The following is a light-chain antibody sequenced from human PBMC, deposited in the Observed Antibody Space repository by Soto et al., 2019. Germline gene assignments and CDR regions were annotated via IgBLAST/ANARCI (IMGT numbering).Light chain of an antibody. CDR2: EVT. J-gene: IGLJ2*01. Sequence: QSVLTQPPSASGSPGQSVTISCTGTSSDVGAYNAVSWYQVHPGKAPKLKAYEVTKRPSGVPDRFSGSKSGNTASLTVSGLQAEDEGDYCCSSYAGSDKGVVFGGGTKVTVL. CDR1: SSDVGAYNA. CDR3: SSYAGSDKGVV. V-gene: IGLV2-8*01.